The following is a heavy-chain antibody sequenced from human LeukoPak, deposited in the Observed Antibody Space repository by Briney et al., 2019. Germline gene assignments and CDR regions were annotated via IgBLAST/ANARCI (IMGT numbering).Heavy chain of an antibody. CDR1: GDSFRSYH. CDR2: ISSSGST. V-gene: IGHV4-59*01. J-gene: IGHJ4*01. CDR3: ARVGRGNHSWGSYYCDH. D-gene: IGHD3-16*01. Sequence: SETLSLTCTVSGDSFRSYHWSWLRQPPGKGLEWIGYISSSGSTSYNPSLKSRVTISVDTSKNQFSLKLSSVTAADTAVYYCARVGRGNHSWGSYYCDHWGHGTLVSVSS.